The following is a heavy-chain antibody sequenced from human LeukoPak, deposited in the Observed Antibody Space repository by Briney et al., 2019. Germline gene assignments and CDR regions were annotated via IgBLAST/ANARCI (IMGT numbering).Heavy chain of an antibody. V-gene: IGHV4-59*08. D-gene: IGHD3-10*01. CDR2: IYYSGST. CDR3: ASLGGGSGSYSYYFDY. J-gene: IGHJ4*02. Sequence: PSETLSLTCAVYGGSFSGYYWSWIRQPPGKGLEWIGYIYYSGSTNYNPSLKSRVTISVDTSKNQFSLKLSSVTAADTAVYYCASLGGGSGSYSYYFDYWGQGTLVTVSS. CDR1: GGSFSGYY.